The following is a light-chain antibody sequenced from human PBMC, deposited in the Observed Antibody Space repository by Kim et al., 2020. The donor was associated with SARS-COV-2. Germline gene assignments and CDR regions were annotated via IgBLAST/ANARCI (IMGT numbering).Light chain of an antibody. CDR1: AYDVGLYNY. Sequence: QSALTQPPSVSGSRGQSVSISCSGSAYDVGLYNYVSWYQQHPGGAPKLIIYEVSKRPPGGSDRFSGSKSGNTASLTISTLRDEDEAEYFCASYAGGSKLVFGGGTKVTVL. J-gene: IGLJ2*01. V-gene: IGLV2-8*01. CDR3: ASYAGGSKLV. CDR2: EVS.